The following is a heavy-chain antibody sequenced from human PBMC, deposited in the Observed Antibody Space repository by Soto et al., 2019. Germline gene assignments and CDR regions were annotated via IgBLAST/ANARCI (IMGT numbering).Heavy chain of an antibody. CDR1: GGSLSNYG. V-gene: IGHV1-69*12. CDR2: IIPVFGTA. CDR3: ARGDATKIVVTTYYGMDV. J-gene: IGHJ6*02. Sequence: QVQLVQSGAEVKKPGSSVKVSCKASGGSLSNYGTSWVRQAPGQGLEWMGGIIPVFGTANYAQKFQGRVTMTADESTSIVYMDVTSLRSEDTAVYYCARGDATKIVVTTYYGMDVWGQGTTVTVSS. D-gene: IGHD4-17*01.